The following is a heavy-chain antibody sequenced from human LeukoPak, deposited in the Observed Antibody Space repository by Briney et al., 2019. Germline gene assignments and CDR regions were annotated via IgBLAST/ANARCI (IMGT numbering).Heavy chain of an antibody. V-gene: IGHV3-73*01. CDR2: IRSKANNYAT. D-gene: IGHD3-10*01. J-gene: IGHJ4*02. CDR3: TRSAREVGERFDF. Sequence: GGSLKLSCAASGFTFSGSAMHWVRQASGKGLEWVGRIRSKANNYATAYAASVRGRFTISRDDSKNTAYLQMNSLKTEDTAIYYCTRSAREVGERFDFWGKGTLVTVSS. CDR1: GFTFSGSA.